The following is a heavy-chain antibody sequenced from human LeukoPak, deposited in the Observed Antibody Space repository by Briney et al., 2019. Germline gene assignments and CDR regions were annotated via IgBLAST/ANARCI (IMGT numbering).Heavy chain of an antibody. J-gene: IGHJ4*02. D-gene: IGHD6-13*01. V-gene: IGHV3-33*05. CDR3: GRGGKVEQLVLAR. Sequence: GGSLRLSCAASGSTFSSYGMHWVRQAPGKGLEWVAVISYDGSNKYYADSVKGRFTISRDNSKNTLYLQMNSLRAEDTAVYYCGRGGKVEQLVLARWGQGSLVTVSS. CDR1: GSTFSSYG. CDR2: ISYDGSNK.